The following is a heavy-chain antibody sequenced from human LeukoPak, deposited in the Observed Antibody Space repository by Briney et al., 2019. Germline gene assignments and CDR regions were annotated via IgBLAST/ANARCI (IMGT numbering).Heavy chain of an antibody. CDR3: TFSSYGDHVGVDAFDI. Sequence: PGGSLRLSCAASGFTFSSYWMHWVRQAPGKGLVWVSRINSDGSRTSYADSVQGRFTISRDNAKNTVYLQMNSLRAEDTAVYYCTFSSYGDHVGVDAFDIWGQGTMVTVSS. V-gene: IGHV3-74*01. CDR2: INSDGSRT. CDR1: GFTFSSYW. D-gene: IGHD4-17*01. J-gene: IGHJ3*02.